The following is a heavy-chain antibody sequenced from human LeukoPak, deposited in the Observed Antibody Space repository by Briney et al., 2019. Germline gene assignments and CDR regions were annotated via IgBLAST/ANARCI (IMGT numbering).Heavy chain of an antibody. CDR1: GFTFSSFW. V-gene: IGHV3-7*01. D-gene: IGHD1-26*01. CDR2: MNIDGSEK. Sequence: PGGSLRLSCAASGFTFSSFWMGWVRQTPGKRLEWVANMNIDGSEKYYADSVKGRFSISRDNARNSVYLQMNSLRVEDTAVYYCARDPVEWVLLLDQWGQGTLVTVSS. CDR3: ARDPVEWVLLLDQ. J-gene: IGHJ4*02.